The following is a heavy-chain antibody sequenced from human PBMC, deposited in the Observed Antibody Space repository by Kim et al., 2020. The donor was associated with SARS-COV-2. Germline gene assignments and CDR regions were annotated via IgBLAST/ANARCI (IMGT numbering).Heavy chain of an antibody. D-gene: IGHD1-7*01. V-gene: IGHV3-21*01. CDR3: ARGGTTTFIVDY. J-gene: IGHJ4*02. Sequence: YYADSVKSRFTISRDNSKNSLYLQMNSLRAEDTAVYYCARGGTTTFIVDYWGQGTLVTVSS.